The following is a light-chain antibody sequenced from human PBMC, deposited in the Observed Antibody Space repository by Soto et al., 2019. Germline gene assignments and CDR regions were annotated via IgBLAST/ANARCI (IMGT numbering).Light chain of an antibody. Sequence: QSVLTQPPSVSAAPGQKVTISCSGSSSNIGNNYVSWYQQLPGTAPKLLIYDNNKRPSGIPDRFSGSKSGTLATLGITGLQTGDEADYYCGTWDGSLSAGVFGGGTKLTVL. CDR1: SSNIGNNY. CDR2: DNN. CDR3: GTWDGSLSAGV. V-gene: IGLV1-51*01. J-gene: IGLJ3*02.